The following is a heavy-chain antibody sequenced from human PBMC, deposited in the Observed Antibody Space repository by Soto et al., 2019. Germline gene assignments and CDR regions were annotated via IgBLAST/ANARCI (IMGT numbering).Heavy chain of an antibody. D-gene: IGHD5-18*01. V-gene: IGHV1-69*06. Sequence: QVQVVQSGAEVKKPGSSVKISCKASGRIFSSFPTSWVRQVPGQGLEWMGGVISASGSVTYAPKFQGRVTMTAVNSAGIGYMELTSLTTEDTAIYYCARVGSRDAYNYVLDQWGQGTMVPVSS. CDR1: GRIFSSFP. J-gene: IGHJ1*01. CDR2: VISASGSV. CDR3: ARVGSRDAYNYVLDQ.